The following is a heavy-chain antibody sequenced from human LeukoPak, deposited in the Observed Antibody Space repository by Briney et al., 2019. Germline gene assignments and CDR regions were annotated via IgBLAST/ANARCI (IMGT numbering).Heavy chain of an antibody. V-gene: IGHV4-39*01. CDR3: ARIYSGYDYVGYYYYMDV. CDR1: GGSISSSSYY. CDR2: IYYSGST. J-gene: IGHJ6*03. D-gene: IGHD5-12*01. Sequence: SETLSLTCTVSGGSISSSSYYWGWIRQPPGKGLEWIGSIYYSGSTYYNPSLKSRVTISVDTSKNQFSLKLSSVTAADTAVYYCARIYSGYDYVGYYYYMDVWGKGTTVTVSS.